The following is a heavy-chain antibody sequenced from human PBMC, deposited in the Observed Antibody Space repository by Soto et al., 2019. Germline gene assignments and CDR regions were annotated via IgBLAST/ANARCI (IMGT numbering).Heavy chain of an antibody. CDR3: AKEDRVLRYFDWLLYLYGMDV. Sequence: PGGPLGLACAASGVTLRSYAMSWVRQAPGKGLEWVSAISGSGGSTYYADSVKGRFTISRDNSKNTLYLQMNSLRAEDTAVYYCAKEDRVLRYFDWLLYLYGMDVWGQGTTVTVSS. CDR2: ISGSGGST. D-gene: IGHD3-9*01. J-gene: IGHJ6*02. V-gene: IGHV3-23*01. CDR1: GVTLRSYA.